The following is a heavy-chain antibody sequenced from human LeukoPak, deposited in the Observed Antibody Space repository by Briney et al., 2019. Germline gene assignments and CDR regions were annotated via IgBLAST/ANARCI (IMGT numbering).Heavy chain of an antibody. V-gene: IGHV4-4*07. D-gene: IGHD6-13*01. CDR2: IHSSSST. CDR1: GGSVSSSY. Sequence: SEILSLTCTVSGGSVSSSYWSWIRQPAGMRLEWIGRIHSSSSTNYNPSLKSRVTVSLDTSKNQFSLRLSSVTAADTAVYYCAREDGSSWKYYYYYMDVWGKGTTVTVSS. CDR3: AREDGSSWKYYYYYMDV. J-gene: IGHJ6*03.